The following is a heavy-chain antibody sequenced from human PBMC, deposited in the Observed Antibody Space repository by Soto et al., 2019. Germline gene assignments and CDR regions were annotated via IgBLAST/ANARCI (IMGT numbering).Heavy chain of an antibody. CDR2: ISHDGNNK. J-gene: IGHJ3*02. CDR3: AKGGPDCASTTCYLLVAFDI. D-gene: IGHD2-2*01. CDR1: GFTFSSYV. Sequence: QVQLVQSGGGVVQPGRSLRLSCAASGFTFSSYVTHWVRQAPGKGLEWVAVISHDGNNKYYADSVKGRFTISRDNSQNSRYLQMNSLKTEDTAVYYCAKGGPDCASTTCYLLVAFDIWGQGTMVTVSS. V-gene: IGHV3-30*18.